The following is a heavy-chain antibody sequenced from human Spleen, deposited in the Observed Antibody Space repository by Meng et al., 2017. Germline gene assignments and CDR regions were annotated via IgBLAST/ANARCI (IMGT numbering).Heavy chain of an antibody. V-gene: IGHV4-4*07. CDR1: GESFNDYA. CDR2: IYTSGNT. J-gene: IGHJ4*02. Sequence: GSLRLSCTVSGESFNDYAWNWLRQPAGKGLELIGRIYTSGNTNYNPSLKSRVTMSVDTSKKQFSLRLSSMTTADTAVYCCARGRGRTNAHFDYWGQGKLVTVSS. CDR3: ARGRGRTNAHFDY. D-gene: IGHD1/OR15-1a*01.